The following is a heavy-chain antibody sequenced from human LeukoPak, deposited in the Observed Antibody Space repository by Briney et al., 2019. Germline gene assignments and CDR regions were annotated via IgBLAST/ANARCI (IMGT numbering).Heavy chain of an antibody. CDR2: IYHTGSS. CDR3: ARVNRDTSGYYHVYFDY. D-gene: IGHD3-22*01. Sequence: SETLSLTCTVSGSSISSGSYYWSWIRQPPGKGLEWIGFIYHTGSSNYNPSLKSRVTISVDTSKNQVSLNLRSVTAADTAVYYCARVNRDTSGYYHVYFDYWGQGTLVSVSS. J-gene: IGHJ4*02. CDR1: GSSISSGSYY. V-gene: IGHV4-61*01.